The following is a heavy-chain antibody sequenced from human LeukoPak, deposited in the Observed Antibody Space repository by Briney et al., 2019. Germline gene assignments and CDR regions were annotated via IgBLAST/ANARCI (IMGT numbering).Heavy chain of an antibody. D-gene: IGHD1-1*01. Sequence: PGGSLRLSCAASGFTFSSYSMNWVRQAPGKGLEWVSYISISSSPIYYADSVKGRFTISRDNAKNSLYLQMSSVRAEDTGVYYCASGTFRVDYWGQGTLVSVSS. J-gene: IGHJ4*02. V-gene: IGHV3-48*01. CDR1: GFTFSSYS. CDR3: ASGTFRVDY. CDR2: ISISSSPI.